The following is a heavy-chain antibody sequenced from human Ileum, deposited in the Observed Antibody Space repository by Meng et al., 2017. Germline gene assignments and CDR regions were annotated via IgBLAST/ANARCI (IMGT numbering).Heavy chain of an antibody. D-gene: IGHD2-2*01. CDR1: GGSLSGYD. Sequence: QAQLQLWGAGLLKPSETLSFTCAVYGGSLSGYDCSWIRQRPGKGLEWIGEINHSGSTNYIPSLKSRVTISVDTSKNQFSLKLSSVTAADTAVYYCARGLTRGFYCSSTSCYWTLQAYNWFDPWGQGTLVTVSS. CDR3: ARGLTRGFYCSSTSCYWTLQAYNWFDP. V-gene: IGHV4-34*01. J-gene: IGHJ5*02. CDR2: INHSGST.